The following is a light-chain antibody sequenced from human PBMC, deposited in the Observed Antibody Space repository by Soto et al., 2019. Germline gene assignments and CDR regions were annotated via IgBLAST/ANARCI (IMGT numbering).Light chain of an antibody. CDR1: QSVSRAY. J-gene: IGKJ1*01. Sequence: EIVLSQSPGTLSLSPGGRAALSCRASQSVSRAYFAWYQQKPGQAPRLLIYGASSRATGIPDRFSGSGSGTDFTLTIIRLEPEDFAVYYCQQYGSSPWTFGQGTKVEIK. CDR3: QQYGSSPWT. V-gene: IGKV3-20*01. CDR2: GAS.